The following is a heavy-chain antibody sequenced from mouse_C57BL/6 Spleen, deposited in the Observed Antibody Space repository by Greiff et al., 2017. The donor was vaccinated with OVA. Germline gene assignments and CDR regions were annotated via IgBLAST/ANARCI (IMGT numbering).Heavy chain of an antibody. CDR3: ARNDYSKAMDY. CDR1: GYAFSSYW. V-gene: IGHV1-80*01. CDR2: IYPGDGDT. Sequence: QVQLKQSGAELVKPGASVKISCKASGYAFSSYWMNWVKQRPGKGLEWIGQIYPGDGDTNYNGKFKGKATLTADKSSSTAYMQLSSLTSEDSAVYFCARNDYSKAMDYWGQGTSVTVSS. D-gene: IGHD2-5*01. J-gene: IGHJ4*01.